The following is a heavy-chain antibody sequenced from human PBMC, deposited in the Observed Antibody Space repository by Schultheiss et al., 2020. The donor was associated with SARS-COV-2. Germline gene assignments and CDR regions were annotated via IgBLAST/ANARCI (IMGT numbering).Heavy chain of an antibody. D-gene: IGHD6-6*01. CDR1: GYSISSGYY. J-gene: IGHJ3*02. CDR2: IYYSGST. CDR3: ARLKAARPRGFDI. V-gene: IGHV4-38-2*01. Sequence: SETLSLTCAVSGYSISSGYYWGWIRQPPGKGLEWIGYIYYSGSTDYNPSLKSRVTISVDTSKNQFSLKLRSVTAADTAVYYCARLKAARPRGFDIWGQGTMVTVSS.